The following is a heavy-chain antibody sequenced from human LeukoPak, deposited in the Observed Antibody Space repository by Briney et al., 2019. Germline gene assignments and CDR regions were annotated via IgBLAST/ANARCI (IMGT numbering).Heavy chain of an antibody. CDR2: IYYSGST. CDR1: GGSISSYY. V-gene: IGHV4-59*01. Sequence: PSETLSLTCTVSGGSISSYYWSWIRQPPGKGLEWIGYIYYSGSTNYNPSLKSRVTLSVDTSKDQFSLKLSSVTAADTAVYYCARDATSPLKYYDFWSGYYTGAFDIWGQGTMVTVSS. CDR3: ARDATSPLKYYDFWSGYYTGAFDI. D-gene: IGHD3-3*01. J-gene: IGHJ3*02.